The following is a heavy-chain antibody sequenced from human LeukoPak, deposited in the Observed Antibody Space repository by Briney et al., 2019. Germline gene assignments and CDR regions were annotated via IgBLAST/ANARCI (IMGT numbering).Heavy chain of an antibody. CDR3: TKDLTLVVSGYFDY. Sequence: GGSLRLSCAASGFTFSSYAMSWVRQAPGKGLEWVSAISGSGGSTYYADSVKGRFTISRDNSKNTLYLQMNSLRAEDTAVYYCTKDLTLVVSGYFDYWGQGTLVTVSS. D-gene: IGHD3-22*01. J-gene: IGHJ4*02. CDR1: GFTFSSYA. V-gene: IGHV3-23*01. CDR2: ISGSGGST.